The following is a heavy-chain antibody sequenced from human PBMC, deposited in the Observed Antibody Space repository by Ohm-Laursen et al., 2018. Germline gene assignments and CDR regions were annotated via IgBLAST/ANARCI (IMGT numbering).Heavy chain of an antibody. CDR3: ARDGGPGGGLLDY. Sequence: SETLSLTCTVSGGSVSSGSYYWSWIRQPPGKGLEWIGYIYYSGSTNYNPSLKSRVTISVDTSKNQFSLKLSSVTAADTAVYYCARDGGPGGGLLDYWGQGTLVTVSS. CDR1: GGSVSSGSYY. V-gene: IGHV4-61*01. D-gene: IGHD3-16*01. J-gene: IGHJ4*02. CDR2: IYYSGST.